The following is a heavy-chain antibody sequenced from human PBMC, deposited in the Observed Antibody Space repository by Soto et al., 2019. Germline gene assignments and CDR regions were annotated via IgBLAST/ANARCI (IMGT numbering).Heavy chain of an antibody. CDR3: ARDRTVAGPKGWFDP. Sequence: XSVKVSFNASGYTFTGYYMHLVRQAPGQGLEWMGWINPNSGGTNYAQKFQGWVTMTRDTSISTAYMELSRLRSPDTAVYYCARDRTVAGPKGWFDPWGQGTLVTVSS. D-gene: IGHD6-19*01. CDR2: INPNSGGT. CDR1: GYTFTGYY. J-gene: IGHJ5*02. V-gene: IGHV1-2*04.